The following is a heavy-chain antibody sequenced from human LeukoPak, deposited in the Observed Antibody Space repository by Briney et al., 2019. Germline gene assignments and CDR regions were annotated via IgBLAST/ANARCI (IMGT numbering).Heavy chain of an antibody. CDR1: GGSISSSNW. J-gene: IGHJ4*02. CDR2: IYHSGST. Sequence: SETLSLTCAVSGGSISSSNWWSWVRQPPGKGLEWIGEIYHSGSTNYNPSLKSRVTISVDKSKNQFSLKLSSVTAADTAVYYGASLIAAAGYYFDYWGQGTLVTVSS. D-gene: IGHD6-13*01. V-gene: IGHV4-4*02. CDR3: ASLIAAAGYYFDY.